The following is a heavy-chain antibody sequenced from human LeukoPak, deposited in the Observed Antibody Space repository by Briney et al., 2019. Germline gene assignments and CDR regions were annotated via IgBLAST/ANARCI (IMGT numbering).Heavy chain of an antibody. D-gene: IGHD3-10*01. Sequence: GGSLRLSCTVSEFTFSDYNMSWIPQAPGKGLERVSYIVSSGTIKYYADSVKRRFTISRDNAKNSLYLQMNSLRAEDTAVYYCARDGSGSYSASFDYWGQGTLVTVSS. CDR3: ARDGSGSYSASFDY. V-gene: IGHV3-11*04. J-gene: IGHJ4*02. CDR1: EFTFSDYN. CDR2: IVSSGTIK.